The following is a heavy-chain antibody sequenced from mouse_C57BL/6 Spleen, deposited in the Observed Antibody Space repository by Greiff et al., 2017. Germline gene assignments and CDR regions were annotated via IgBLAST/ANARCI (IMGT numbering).Heavy chain of an antibody. Sequence: EVQLQQSGAELVRPGASVKLSCTASGFNIKDDYMHWVKQRPEQGLEWIGWIDPDNGDTEYAAKFQGKATITADTSSNTAYLQLSSLTSEDTAVYYCTTGIATGRGYAMDDWGQGTSVTVSS. CDR3: TTGIATGRGYAMDD. D-gene: IGHD1-1*01. J-gene: IGHJ4*01. CDR1: GFNIKDDY. V-gene: IGHV14-4*01. CDR2: IDPDNGDT.